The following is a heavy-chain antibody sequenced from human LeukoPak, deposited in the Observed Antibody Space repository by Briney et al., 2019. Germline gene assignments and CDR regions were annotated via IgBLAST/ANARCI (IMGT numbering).Heavy chain of an antibody. CDR2: IKQDGSEK. D-gene: IGHD3-22*01. CDR1: GFTFSSYW. Sequence: GGSLRLSCAASGFTFSSYWMSWVRQAPGKGLEWVANIKQDGSEKYYVDSVKGRFTISRDNAKNSLYLQMNSLRAEDTALYYCARGWVVTAVGFDPWGQGTLVTVSS. CDR3: ARGWVVTAVGFDP. V-gene: IGHV3-7*03. J-gene: IGHJ5*02.